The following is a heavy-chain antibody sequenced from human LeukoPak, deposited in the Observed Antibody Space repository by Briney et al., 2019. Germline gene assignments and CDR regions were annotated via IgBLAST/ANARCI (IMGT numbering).Heavy chain of an antibody. D-gene: IGHD3-22*01. CDR2: ISSSSYI. Sequence: SGGSLRLSCAASGFTFSSYSMNWVRQAPGKGLEWVSSISSSSYIYYADSVKGRFTISRDNAKNSLYLQMNSLRAEDTAVYYCARPYYYDSSGYYTPPLDYWGQGTLVTVSS. V-gene: IGHV3-21*01. CDR3: ARPYYYDSSGYYTPPLDY. J-gene: IGHJ4*02. CDR1: GFTFSSYS.